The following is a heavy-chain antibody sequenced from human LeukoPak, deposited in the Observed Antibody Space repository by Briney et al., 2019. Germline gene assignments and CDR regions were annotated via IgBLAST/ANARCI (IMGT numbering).Heavy chain of an antibody. CDR2: INPNSGGT. D-gene: IGHD3-22*01. CDR3: ARGAYYYDSSGYVPY. Sequence: ASVKVSCKASGYTSTGYYMHWVRQAPGQGLEWMGWINPNSGGTNYAQKFQGRVTMTRDTSISTAYMELSRLRSDDTAVYFCARGAYYYDSSGYVPYWGQGTLVTVSS. CDR1: GYTSTGYY. J-gene: IGHJ4*02. V-gene: IGHV1-2*02.